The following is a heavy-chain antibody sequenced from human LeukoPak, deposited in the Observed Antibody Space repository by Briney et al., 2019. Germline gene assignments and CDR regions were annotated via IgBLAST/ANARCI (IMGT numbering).Heavy chain of an antibody. CDR2: INHSGST. J-gene: IGHJ6*02. CDR1: GGSFSGYY. CDR3: ARGEGSWYYGMDV. V-gene: IGHV4-34*01. Sequence: SETLSLTCAVYGGSFSGYYWSWIRQPPGKGLEWIGEINHSGSTNYNPSLKSRVTMSVDTSKNQFSLKLSSVTAADTAVYYCARGEGSWYYGMDVWGQGTTVTVSS. D-gene: IGHD6-13*01.